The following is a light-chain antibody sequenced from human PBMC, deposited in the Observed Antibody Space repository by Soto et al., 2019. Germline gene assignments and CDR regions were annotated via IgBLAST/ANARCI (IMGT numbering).Light chain of an antibody. CDR3: KHRSNWLA. Sequence: ELVMTQSPATLSVSAGESATLSCRASQSVSSYLAWYQQKPGQAARLLIYDASNRATGIQARFSGSGSGTDFTLTITSLEPEDFAVYDCKHRSNWLACGGGTKVDIK. CDR2: DAS. CDR1: QSVSSY. J-gene: IGKJ4*01. V-gene: IGKV3-11*01.